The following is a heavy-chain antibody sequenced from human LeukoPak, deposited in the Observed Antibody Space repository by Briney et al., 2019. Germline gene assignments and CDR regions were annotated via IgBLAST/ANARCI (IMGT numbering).Heavy chain of an antibody. V-gene: IGHV3-23*01. CDR3: AKGRIDSSGYYYYYYYYMDV. CDR1: GFTFSSYA. CDR2: ISGSGGST. D-gene: IGHD3-22*01. J-gene: IGHJ6*03. Sequence: PGESLRLSCAASGFTFSSYAMSWVRQAPGKGLEWVSAISGSGGSTYYADSVKGRFTISRDNSKNTLYLQMNSLRAEDTAVYYCAKGRIDSSGYYYYYYYYMDVWGKGTTVTISS.